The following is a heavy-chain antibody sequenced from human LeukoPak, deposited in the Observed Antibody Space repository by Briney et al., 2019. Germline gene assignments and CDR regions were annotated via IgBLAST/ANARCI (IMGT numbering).Heavy chain of an antibody. V-gene: IGHV3-30*02. D-gene: IGHD3-3*01. Sequence: PGGSLRLSCAASGFTFSSYGMHWVSQAPGKGLEWVAFIRYDGSNKYYADSVKGRFPISRDNSKNTLYLQMNSLRAEDTAVYYCARPYDFWSGYPEYFQHWGQGTLVTVSS. CDR3: ARPYDFWSGYPEYFQH. CDR1: GFTFSSYG. CDR2: IRYDGSNK. J-gene: IGHJ1*01.